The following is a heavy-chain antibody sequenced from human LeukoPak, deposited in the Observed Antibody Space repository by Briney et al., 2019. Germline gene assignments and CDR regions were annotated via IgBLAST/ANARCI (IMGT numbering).Heavy chain of an antibody. Sequence: GGSLTLSCAASGFTLRSNYMTWVRQAAGKGLEWVSVIYSGDSTYYDGSVKGRFTISRDNSKNTLDLQMNSLRDEDTGVYYCARADGYSSWFVHWGQGTLVTVSS. CDR2: IYSGDST. CDR1: GFTLRSNY. CDR3: ARADGYSSWFVH. J-gene: IGHJ5*02. D-gene: IGHD5-18*01. V-gene: IGHV3-53*01.